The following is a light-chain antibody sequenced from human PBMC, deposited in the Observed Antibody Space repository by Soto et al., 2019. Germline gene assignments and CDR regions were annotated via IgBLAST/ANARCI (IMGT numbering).Light chain of an antibody. J-gene: IGKJ2*01. CDR1: QTIYTN. V-gene: IGKV3-15*01. Sequence: EIVLTQSPATLSLSPGERATLSCRASQTIYTNLAWYQQKTGQAPRLLIYGASTRATGIPVRFSGSGSGTEFTLTISSLQSEDFAVYYCQQYNNWPPFMYTFGQGTKVDIK. CDR3: QQYNNWPPFMYT. CDR2: GAS.